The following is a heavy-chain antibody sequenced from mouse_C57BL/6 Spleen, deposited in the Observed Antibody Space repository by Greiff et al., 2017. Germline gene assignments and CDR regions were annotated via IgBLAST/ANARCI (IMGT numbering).Heavy chain of an antibody. CDR2: INPSSGYT. J-gene: IGHJ4*01. D-gene: IGHD2-1*01. Sequence: VQLVESGAELAKPGASVKLSCKASGYTFTSYWMHWVKQRPGQGLEWIGYINPSSGYTKYNQKFKDKATLTADKSSSTAYMQLSSLTDEDSAVYYCARDYYGNYYAMDYWGQGTSVTVSS. V-gene: IGHV1-7*01. CDR3: ARDYYGNYYAMDY. CDR1: GYTFTSYW.